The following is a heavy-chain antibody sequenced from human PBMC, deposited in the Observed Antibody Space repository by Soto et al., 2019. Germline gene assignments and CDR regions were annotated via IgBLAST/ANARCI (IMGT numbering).Heavy chain of an antibody. CDR1: GYTLTELS. V-gene: IGHV1-24*01. CDR3: ATAIVATMGSDFGFDY. CDR2: FDPEDGET. D-gene: IGHD5-12*01. J-gene: IGHJ4*02. Sequence: QVQLVQSGAEVKKPGASVKVSCKVSGYTLTELSMHWVRQAPGKGLEWMGGFDPEDGETIYAQKFQGRVTMTXXTXTXXAYMELSSLRSEDTAVYYCATAIVATMGSDFGFDYWGQGTLVTVSS.